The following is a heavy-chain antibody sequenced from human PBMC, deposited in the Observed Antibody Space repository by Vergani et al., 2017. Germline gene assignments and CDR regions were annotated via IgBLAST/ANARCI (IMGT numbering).Heavy chain of an antibody. CDR2: IYTSGST. CDR3: ARVLYHSSGYYYDAFDI. CDR1: GGSISSYY. D-gene: IGHD3-22*01. V-gene: IGHV4-4*09. Sequence: QVQLQESGPGLVKPSETLSLTCTVSGGSISSYYWSWIRQPPGKGLEWFGYIYTSGSTNYNPSLKSRVTISVDTSKNQFALKLNSVHAADTAVYYCARVLYHSSGYYYDAFDIWGQGTMVTVSS. J-gene: IGHJ3*02.